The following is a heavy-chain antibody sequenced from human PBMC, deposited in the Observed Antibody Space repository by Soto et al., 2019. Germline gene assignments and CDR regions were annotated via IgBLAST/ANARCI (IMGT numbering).Heavy chain of an antibody. CDR3: ARTFSKTFDY. CDR2: TYYSGST. J-gene: IGHJ4*02. CDR1: GGSISSSSYY. Sequence: PSETLSLTCTVSGGSISSSSYYWGWIRQPPGKGLEWIGSTYYSGSTYYNPSLKSRVTISVDTSKNQFSLKLSSVTAADTAVYYCARTFSKTFDYWGQGTLVTVSS. V-gene: IGHV4-39*01.